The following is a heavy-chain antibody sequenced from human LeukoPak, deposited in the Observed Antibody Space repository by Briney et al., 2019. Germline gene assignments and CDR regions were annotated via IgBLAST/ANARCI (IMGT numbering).Heavy chain of an antibody. CDR1: GFTFSSYS. J-gene: IGHJ5*02. D-gene: IGHD3-3*01. CDR2: ISSSSSYI. Sequence: GGSLRLSCAASGFTFSSYSMNWVRQAPGKGLEWVSSISSSSSYIYYADSVKGRFTISRDNAKNSLYLQMNSLRAEDTAVYYCARGPYYDFWSGYYLNWFDPRGQGTLVTVSS. CDR3: ARGPYYDFWSGYYLNWFDP. V-gene: IGHV3-21*01.